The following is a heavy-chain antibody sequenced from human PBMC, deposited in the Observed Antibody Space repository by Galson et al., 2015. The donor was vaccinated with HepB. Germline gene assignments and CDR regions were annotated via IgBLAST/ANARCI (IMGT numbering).Heavy chain of an antibody. V-gene: IGHV3-23*01. D-gene: IGHD6-19*01. CDR1: GFTFNTYA. Sequence: SLRLSCAASGFTFNTYAMSWVRQAPGKGLEWVSAISGTGDNTYYADSVKGRFTISRDNARNTLHLQMNSLRAEDTAVYYCGSGPTRYTGWYRGLPKFFQHWGQGTLTTVSS. CDR3: GSGPTRYTGWYRGLPKFFQH. CDR2: ISGTGDNT. J-gene: IGHJ1*01.